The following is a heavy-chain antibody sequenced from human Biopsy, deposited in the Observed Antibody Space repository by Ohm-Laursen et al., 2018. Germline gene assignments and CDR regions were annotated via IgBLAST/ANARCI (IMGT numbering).Heavy chain of an antibody. D-gene: IGHD3-22*01. Sequence: SDTLSLTCTVSGGSFTGHYWSWIRQPPGKGLEWIGHISYTGYTSYNASLKSRATISVDTSKNHFSLRLRSVTPADTAIYYCARDRGYYSDRTVPGYFDLWGRGTLVTVSS. V-gene: IGHV4-59*11. J-gene: IGHJ2*01. CDR2: ISYTGYT. CDR1: GGSFTGHY. CDR3: ARDRGYYSDRTVPGYFDL.